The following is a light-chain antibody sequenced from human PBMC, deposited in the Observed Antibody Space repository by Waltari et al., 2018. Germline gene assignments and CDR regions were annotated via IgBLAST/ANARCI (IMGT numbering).Light chain of an antibody. CDR1: SNDVGAYDF. CDR3: FSYAGSAWV. J-gene: IGLJ3*02. V-gene: IGLV2-8*01. Sequence: QSALTQPPSASGSPGQSVTIPCTGTSNDVGAYDFVSWWQQHPGKAPKLMISEVTKRPSGVPDRFSGSKSGNTASLTVSGLQAEDEADYYCFSYAGSAWVVGGGTRLTVL. CDR2: EVT.